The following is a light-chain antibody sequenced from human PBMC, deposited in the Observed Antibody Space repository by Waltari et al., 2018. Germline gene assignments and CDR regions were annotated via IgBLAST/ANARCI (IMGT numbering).Light chain of an antibody. Sequence: QSVLTQPPSVSEAPRQRVTISCSGSSANIGSNAVHWYQQLPGKAPKLLIYYDDLLPSGVSDRFSGSKSGTSASLAISGLQSEDVADYYCATWDDSLNGVVFGGGTKLTVL. CDR1: SANIGSNA. J-gene: IGLJ3*02. V-gene: IGLV1-36*01. CDR2: YDD. CDR3: ATWDDSLNGVV.